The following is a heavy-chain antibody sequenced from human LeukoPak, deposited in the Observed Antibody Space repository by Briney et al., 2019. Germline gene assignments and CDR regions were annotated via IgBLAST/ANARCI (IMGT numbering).Heavy chain of an antibody. CDR2: ITGTGHIT. J-gene: IGHJ4*02. CDR1: GFTFSSYG. D-gene: IGHD3-16*01. Sequence: GGTLRLSCAASGFTFSSYGMSWVRRAPGKGLEWVSAITGTGHITYYADSVKGRFTISRDNSKNTLYLQMNSLRAEDTALYYCARDRLGAMLFFDSWGQGTLVTVSS. CDR3: ARDRLGAMLFFDS. V-gene: IGHV3-23*01.